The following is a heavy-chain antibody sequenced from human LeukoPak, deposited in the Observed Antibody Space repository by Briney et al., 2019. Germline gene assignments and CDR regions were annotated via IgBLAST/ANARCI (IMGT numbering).Heavy chain of an antibody. Sequence: PGGSLRLSCAASAFSFSGSSMSWVRQAPGNGLEWVSSISASSTYIYYADSVKGRFTISRDNAKNSLYLQMNSLRAEDTAVYYCARGRRLVLVSFDYWGQGTLVTVSS. V-gene: IGHV3-21*01. CDR1: AFSFSGSS. J-gene: IGHJ4*02. D-gene: IGHD6-19*01. CDR3: ARGRRLVLVSFDY. CDR2: ISASSTYI.